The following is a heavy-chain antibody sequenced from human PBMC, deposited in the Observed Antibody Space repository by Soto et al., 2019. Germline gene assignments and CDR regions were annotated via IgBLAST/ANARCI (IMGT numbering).Heavy chain of an antibody. CDR3: ANYRRSAADGYTLDF. J-gene: IGHJ4*02. CDR2: VYYSGST. CDR1: GGSITNDY. V-gene: IGHV4-59*13. Sequence: SETLSLTCTTSGGSITNDYWSWIRQPPGQGLEWIGYVYYSGSTKYNPSLESLVTISADTSKNQFSLRVTSATAADTAVYYCANYRRSAADGYTLDFWGQGILVTVSS. D-gene: IGHD5-12*01.